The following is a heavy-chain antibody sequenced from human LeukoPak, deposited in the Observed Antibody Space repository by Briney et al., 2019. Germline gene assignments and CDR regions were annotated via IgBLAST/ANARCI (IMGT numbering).Heavy chain of an antibody. CDR3: TRAPYSSGWYTVGF. Sequence: PGGSLRLSCAASGFTFSSNAMNWVRQAPGKGLEWVSSISMSSTYIYYADSVKGRFTISRDNAKNSLYLQMDSLRDEDTAVYYCTRAPYSSGWYTVGFWGQGTLVTVSS. CDR1: GFTFSSNA. V-gene: IGHV3-21*01. D-gene: IGHD6-19*01. CDR2: ISMSSTYI. J-gene: IGHJ4*02.